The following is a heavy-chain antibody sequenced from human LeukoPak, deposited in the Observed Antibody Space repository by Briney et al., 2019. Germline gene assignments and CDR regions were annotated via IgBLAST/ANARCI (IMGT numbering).Heavy chain of an antibody. D-gene: IGHD2-15*01. Sequence: GGSLTLSCAASGFTFSRYWMTWVRQSPGKGLEWVANINQDGSEKYYGDSVTGRFTISRDNAENSLFLQMNSLRADDTGVYYCARAREAPANVFPDHWGQAVVVTVSS. V-gene: IGHV3-7*01. CDR3: ARAREAPANVFPDH. CDR2: INQDGSEK. J-gene: IGHJ4*02. CDR1: GFTFSRYW.